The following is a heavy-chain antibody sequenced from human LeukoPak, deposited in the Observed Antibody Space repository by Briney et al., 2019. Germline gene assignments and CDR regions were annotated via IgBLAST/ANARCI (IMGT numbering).Heavy chain of an antibody. J-gene: IGHJ4*02. CDR3: AKERSGLSDY. D-gene: IGHD3-22*01. CDR1: GFTFSSYA. CDR2: ISGSGGST. Sequence: GGSLRLSCAASGFTFSSYAMSSVRQAAGKGLEWVLAISGSGGSTYYADSVKGPLSTSRDNSKNTLYLQMNSLRAEDTAVYYCAKERSGLSDYWGQGTLVTVSS. V-gene: IGHV3-23*01.